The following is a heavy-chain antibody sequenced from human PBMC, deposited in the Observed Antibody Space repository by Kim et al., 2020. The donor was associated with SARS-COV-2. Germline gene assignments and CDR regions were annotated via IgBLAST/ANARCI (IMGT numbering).Heavy chain of an antibody. D-gene: IGHD6-13*01. CDR2: INPNSGGT. J-gene: IGHJ3*02. CDR3: ARDRVAAAGTPGLRSYAFDI. CDR1: GYTFTGYY. Sequence: ASVKVSCKASGYTFTGYYMHWVRQAPGQGLEWMGRINPNSGGTNYAQKFQGRVTMTRDTSISTAYMELSRLRSDDTAVYYCARDRVAAAGTPGLRSYAFDIWGQGTMVTVSS. V-gene: IGHV1-2*06.